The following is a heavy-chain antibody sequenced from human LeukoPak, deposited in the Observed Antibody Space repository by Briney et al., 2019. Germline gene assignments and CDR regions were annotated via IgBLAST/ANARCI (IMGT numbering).Heavy chain of an antibody. CDR2: INHSGST. J-gene: IGHJ5*02. CDR1: GESFSAYS. D-gene: IGHD2-2*01. Sequence: SETLSLTCAVYGESFSAYSWDWIRQSPGKGLEWIGEINHSGSTNYNPSLKSRVTISVDTSKNQTSKRQFSLKLNSVTAADTAVYYCTRERSTPGINWFDPWGQGTLVTVSS. CDR3: TRERSTPGINWFDP. V-gene: IGHV4-34*01.